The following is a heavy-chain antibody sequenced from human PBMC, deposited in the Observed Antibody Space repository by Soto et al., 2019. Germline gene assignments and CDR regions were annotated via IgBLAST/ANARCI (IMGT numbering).Heavy chain of an antibody. CDR1: GFSLITSGVG. D-gene: IGHD1-26*01. Sequence: YGPTRVNPTQTLTLTCTFSGFSLITSGVGVGWIRQPPGKALEWLALIYWDDDKRYSPSLKSRLTITKDTSKNQVVLTMTNMDPVDTATYYCAHRHIMGTTGGFDYWGQGTLVTVSS. V-gene: IGHV2-5*02. J-gene: IGHJ4*02. CDR2: IYWDDDK. CDR3: AHRHIMGTTGGFDY.